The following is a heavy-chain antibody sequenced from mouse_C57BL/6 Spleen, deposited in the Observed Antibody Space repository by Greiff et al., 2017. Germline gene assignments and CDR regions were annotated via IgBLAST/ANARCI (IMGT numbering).Heavy chain of an antibody. CDR1: GYSFTDYY. CDR2: INPNYGTT. D-gene: IGHD4-1*02. Sequence: EVQLQQPGPELVKPGASVKISCKASGYSFTDYYMNWVKQSNGKSLEWIGVINPNYGTTSYNQKFKGKATLTVDQSSSTTYMQLNSLSSEDSAVYYCAGSTGTFDYRGQGTTLTVSS. V-gene: IGHV1-39*01. J-gene: IGHJ2*01. CDR3: AGSTGTFDY.